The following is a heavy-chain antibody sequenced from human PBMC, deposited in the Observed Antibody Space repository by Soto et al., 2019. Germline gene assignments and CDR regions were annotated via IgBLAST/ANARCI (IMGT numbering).Heavy chain of an antibody. CDR2: ITSAADT. Sequence: GGSLRLSCAASGFAFSAYAMSWVRQAPGKGVQWVSTITSAADTHDADSVKGRFTISRDNSKNTLFLQMNGLRAEDTAVYFCARSLIVAAGTGNFDYWGQGALVTVSS. CDR3: ARSLIVAAGTGNFDY. V-gene: IGHV3-23*01. J-gene: IGHJ4*02. D-gene: IGHD6-13*01. CDR1: GFAFSAYA.